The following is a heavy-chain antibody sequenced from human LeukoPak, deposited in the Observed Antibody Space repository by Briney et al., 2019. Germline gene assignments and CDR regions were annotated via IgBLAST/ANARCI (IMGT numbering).Heavy chain of an antibody. J-gene: IGHJ4*02. V-gene: IGHV3-7*03. CDR1: GFTFSEYW. CDR2: IKEDGGEK. CDR3: ASRYFDY. Sequence: GGSLRLSCAASGFTFSEYWMSWVRQAPGKGVEGGAEIKEDGGEKNYVDSVKGGFTISRDNAKNSLYLQMSSLRAEDTAVYYCASRYFDYWGQGTLVTVSS.